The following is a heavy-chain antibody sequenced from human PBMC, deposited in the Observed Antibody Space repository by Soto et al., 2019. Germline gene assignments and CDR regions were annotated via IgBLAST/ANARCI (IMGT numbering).Heavy chain of an antibody. V-gene: IGHV1-46*03. J-gene: IGHJ3*02. CDR1: GYTFTSYY. CDR2: INPSGGST. CDR3: ARVASEYSSSSQGAFDI. Sequence: ASVKVSWKASGYTFTSYYMHWVRQAPGQGLEWMGIINPSGGSTSYAQKFQGRVTMTRDTSTSTVYMELSSLRSEDTAVYYCARVASEYSSSSQGAFDIWGQGTMVTVSS. D-gene: IGHD6-6*01.